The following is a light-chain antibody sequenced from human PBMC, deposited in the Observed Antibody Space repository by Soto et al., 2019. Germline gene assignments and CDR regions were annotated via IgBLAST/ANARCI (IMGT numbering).Light chain of an antibody. CDR2: DAS. CDR3: QQYDNYPLT. V-gene: IGKV1-5*01. Sequence: GARVTITCRASQTIRSWLAWYQQKPGTAPKFLIYDASTLESGVPSRFSGSGSGTEFTLTISSLQPDDFATYYCQQYDNYPLTFGQGTKVDIK. CDR1: QTIRSW. J-gene: IGKJ4*01.